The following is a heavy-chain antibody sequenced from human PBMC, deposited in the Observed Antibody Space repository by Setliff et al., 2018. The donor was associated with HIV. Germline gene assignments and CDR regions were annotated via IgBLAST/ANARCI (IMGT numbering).Heavy chain of an antibody. V-gene: IGHV4-61*09. CDR1: GGSISSGSYY. CDR2: IHFSGST. D-gene: IGHD1-26*01. Sequence: SETLSLTCSVSGGSISSGSYYWNWIRQPAGKGLEWIGNIHFSGSTYYNPSLKSRVTVSVDPSKNQFSLKLSSVTAADTAVYYCARTTYSGSYFNDSWGQGTLVTVSS. CDR3: ARTTYSGSYFNDS. J-gene: IGHJ5*01.